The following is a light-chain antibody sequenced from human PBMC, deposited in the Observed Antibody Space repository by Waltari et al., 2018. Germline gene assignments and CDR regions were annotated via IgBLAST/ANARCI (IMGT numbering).Light chain of an antibody. Sequence: DIQMTQSPSTLSASVGDRVTITCRASQCSDSWLAWFQQKPGKAPKLLIYDSSSLERGVPSRFSGSGSGTEFTLTISSLQPDDFATYFCHQSYRAPQTFGGGTRLELK. J-gene: IGKJ4*01. CDR2: DSS. V-gene: IGKV1-5*01. CDR3: HQSYRAPQT. CDR1: QCSDSW.